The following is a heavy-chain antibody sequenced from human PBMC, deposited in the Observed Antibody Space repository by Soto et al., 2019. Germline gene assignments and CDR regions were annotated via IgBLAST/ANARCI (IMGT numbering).Heavy chain of an antibody. CDR1: GFTFSSYA. D-gene: IGHD2-15*01. J-gene: IGHJ1*01. CDR2: IQSGGTT. CDR3: ARGLARYCSGGSCYFGEYFQH. Sequence: GGSLRLSCAASGFTFSSYAMSWVRQAPGKGLEWVSLIQSGGTTYYADSVKGRFTISRDTSENTLHLQMDSLRVEDTAVYYCARGLARYCSGGSCYFGEYFQHWGQGTLVTVSS. V-gene: IGHV3-66*01.